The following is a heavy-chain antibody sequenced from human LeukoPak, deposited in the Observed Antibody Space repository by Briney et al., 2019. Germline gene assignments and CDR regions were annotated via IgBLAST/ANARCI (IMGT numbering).Heavy chain of an antibody. Sequence: GGSLRLSCAASGFTFSSYGMHWVRQAPGKGLEWVAVISYDGSNKYYADSVKGRFTISRDNSKNTLYLQMNSLRAEDTAVYYCAKDLRRGYRSGGFDYWGQGTLVTVSS. CDR1: GFTFSSYG. CDR2: ISYDGSNK. V-gene: IGHV3-30*18. CDR3: AKDLRRGYRSGGFDY. J-gene: IGHJ4*02. D-gene: IGHD5-12*01.